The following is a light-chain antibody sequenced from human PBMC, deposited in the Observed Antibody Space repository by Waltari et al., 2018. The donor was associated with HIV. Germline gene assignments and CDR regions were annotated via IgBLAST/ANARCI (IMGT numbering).Light chain of an antibody. J-gene: IGKJ2*01. CDR3: HQYTKSPYT. CDR1: QIVSN. CDR2: RTS. V-gene: IGKV3-20*01. Sequence: EIVLTQSPGTLSLSPGERATLSCRASQIVSNLAWYQQKPGQAPRLLIDRTSTRTTGIPDRFSGSGSGTDFTLTISRLEPEDFALYYCHQYTKSPYTFGQGTKLEIK.